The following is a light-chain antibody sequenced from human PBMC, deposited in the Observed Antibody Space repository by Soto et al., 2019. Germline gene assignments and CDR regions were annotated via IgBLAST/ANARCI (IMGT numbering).Light chain of an antibody. V-gene: IGKV3-20*01. J-gene: IGKJ1*01. CDR2: GAS. Sequence: EIVLTQSPATLSSFPGDRVTLSCRASQSVTSDYLAWYQQKPGQAPRLLIHGASSRATGIPDRFSGSGSGTDFTLTISRLEPEDFAVYYCQQYGSSPTFGQGTKVDIK. CDR3: QQYGSSPT. CDR1: QSVTSDY.